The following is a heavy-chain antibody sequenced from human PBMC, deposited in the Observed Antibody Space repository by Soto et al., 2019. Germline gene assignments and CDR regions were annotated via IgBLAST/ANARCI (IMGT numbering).Heavy chain of an antibody. V-gene: IGHV4-59*01. D-gene: IGHD4-17*01. CDR1: GGSISSYY. J-gene: IGHJ6*02. CDR2: IYYSGST. CDR3: ARSSTGYGDYDFRNYYYYYGMDV. Sequence: SETLSLTCTVSGGSISSYYWSWIRQPPGKGLEWIGYIYYSGSTNYNPSLKSRVTISVDTSKNQFSLKLSSVTAADTAVYYCARSSTGYGDYDFRNYYYYYGMDVWGQGTTVTVSS.